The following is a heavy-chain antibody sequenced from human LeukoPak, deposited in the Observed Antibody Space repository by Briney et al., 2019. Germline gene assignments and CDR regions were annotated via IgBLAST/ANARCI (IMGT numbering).Heavy chain of an antibody. CDR3: ARKFLGSRGYYFDY. CDR1: GCTFTGYY. CDR2: MNPNTGNT. J-gene: IGHJ4*02. D-gene: IGHD3-10*01. Sequence: ASVKVSCKASGCTFTGYYMHWVRQAPGQGLEWMGWMNPNTGNTGYAQKFQGRVTMTRNTSIRTAYMELSSLRSEDTAVYYCARKFLGSRGYYFDYWGQGTLVTVSS. V-gene: IGHV1-8*02.